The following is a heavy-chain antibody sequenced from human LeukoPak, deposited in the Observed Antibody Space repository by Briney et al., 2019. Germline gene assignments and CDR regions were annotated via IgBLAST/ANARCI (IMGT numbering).Heavy chain of an antibody. D-gene: IGHD4-17*01. J-gene: IGHJ4*02. V-gene: IGHV1-18*01. CDR1: GYTFTSYG. CDR2: ISAYNGNT. CDR3: ARTPVGFNTVTPTDVRY. Sequence: ASVKVSCTASGYTFTSYGISWVRQAPGQGLEWMGWISAYNGNTNYAQKLQGRVTMTTDTSTRTAYMELRSLRSDDTAVYYCARTPVGFNTVTPTDVRYWGQGTLVTVSS.